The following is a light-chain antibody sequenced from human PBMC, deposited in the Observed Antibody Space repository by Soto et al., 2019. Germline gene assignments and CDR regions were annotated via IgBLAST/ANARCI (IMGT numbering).Light chain of an antibody. Sequence: QAVVTQPPSVSGAPGQRVTISCTGSSSNIGAGYDVHWYQQLPGTAPKLLIYGNSNRPSGVPDRFSGSKSGTSASLAITGLQAEDEADYYCAAWDDSLSGRVVFGGGTKLTVL. CDR1: SSNIGAGYD. CDR3: AAWDDSLSGRVV. V-gene: IGLV1-40*01. J-gene: IGLJ2*01. CDR2: GNS.